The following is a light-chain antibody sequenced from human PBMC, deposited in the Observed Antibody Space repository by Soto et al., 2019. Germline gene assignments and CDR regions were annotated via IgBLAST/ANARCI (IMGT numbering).Light chain of an antibody. V-gene: IGKV1-33*01. J-gene: IGKJ2*01. Sequence: DIQMTQSPSSLSASVGDRVTITCQASQDISNYLNWYQQKPGKAPKLLIYDASNLETGVPSRFSGSGSGTDFTFTISSLQPEDIAAYYCLQTYTVPRTFGQGTNLDIK. CDR3: LQTYTVPRT. CDR2: DAS. CDR1: QDISNY.